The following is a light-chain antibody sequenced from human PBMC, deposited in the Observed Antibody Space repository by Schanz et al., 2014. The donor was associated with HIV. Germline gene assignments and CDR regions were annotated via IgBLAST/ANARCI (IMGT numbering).Light chain of an antibody. CDR2: AAS. V-gene: IGKV1-9*01. CDR1: QGFGSY. J-gene: IGKJ2*01. CDR3: QQADSLYT. Sequence: DIHLTQSPSFLSASVGDRITITCRASQGFGSYLAWYQQKPGKVPEVLIYAASSLNRGVSSRFSGSGSGTDFTLTISSLQPEDFATYYCQQADSLYTFGQGTKLEI.